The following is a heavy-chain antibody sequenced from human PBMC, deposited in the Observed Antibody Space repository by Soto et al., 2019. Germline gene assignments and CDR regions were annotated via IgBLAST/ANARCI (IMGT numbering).Heavy chain of an antibody. CDR3: AKDASYSSGWDPFIFDY. J-gene: IGHJ4*02. V-gene: IGHV3-23*01. Sequence: GGSLRLSCAASGFTFSTYAMSWVRQAPGKGLEWVSSLSATGSNTYYADSVTGRFTISRDNSKNTLFLQMDSLTAEDTAIYYCAKDASYSSGWDPFIFDYWGQGTLVTVSS. D-gene: IGHD6-19*01. CDR2: LSATGSNT. CDR1: GFTFSTYA.